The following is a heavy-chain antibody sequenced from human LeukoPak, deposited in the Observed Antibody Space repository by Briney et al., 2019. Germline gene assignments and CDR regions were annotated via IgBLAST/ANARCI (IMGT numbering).Heavy chain of an antibody. CDR3: ARDCDYGGNCAFDY. V-gene: IGHV1-69*04. Sequence: ASVKVSCKASGGTFSSYTISWVRQAPGQGLEWMGRIIPILGIANYAQKFQGRVTITADKSTSTAYMELSSLRSDDTAVYYCARDCDYGGNCAFDYWGQGTLVTVSS. D-gene: IGHD4-23*01. CDR2: IIPILGIA. CDR1: GGTFSSYT. J-gene: IGHJ4*02.